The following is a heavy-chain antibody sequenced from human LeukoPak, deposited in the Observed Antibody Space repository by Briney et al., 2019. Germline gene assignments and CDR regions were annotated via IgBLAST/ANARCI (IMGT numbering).Heavy chain of an antibody. Sequence: ASVKVSCKASGYTFSDHYIHWVRQAPGQGLEWMAWINPNNGDTNYAQNFQGRVTMNRDTSISTAYIEVSRLTSDDTAMYYCAGGGTYFWEYYFDYWGQGTLVTVSS. V-gene: IGHV1-2*02. D-gene: IGHD3-3*01. CDR2: INPNNGDT. J-gene: IGHJ4*02. CDR3: AGGGTYFWEYYFDY. CDR1: GYTFSDHY.